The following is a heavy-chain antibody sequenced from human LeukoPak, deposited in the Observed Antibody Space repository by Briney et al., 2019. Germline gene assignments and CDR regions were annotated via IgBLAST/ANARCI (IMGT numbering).Heavy chain of an antibody. J-gene: IGHJ5*02. CDR1: GGSFSGYY. D-gene: IGHD3-10*01. CDR3: AIGDPRPRLVRRYNWFDP. CDR2: INHSGST. Sequence: PSETLSLTCAVYGGSFSGYYWSWIRQPPGKGLEWIGEINHSGSTNYNPSLKSRVTISVDMSKNQFSLKLSSVTAADTAVYYCAIGDPRPRLVRRYNWFDPWGQGTLVTVSS. V-gene: IGHV4-34*01.